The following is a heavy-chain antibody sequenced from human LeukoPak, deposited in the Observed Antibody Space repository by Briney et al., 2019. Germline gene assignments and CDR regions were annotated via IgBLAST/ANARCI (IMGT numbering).Heavy chain of an antibody. CDR1: ILTFSNFA. D-gene: IGHD2-15*01. J-gene: IGHJ4*02. CDR2: ISYDGSDK. CDR3: ARLETRGSAQAGGDY. V-gene: IGHV3-30-3*01. Sequence: GSVRLSCAASILTFSNFAMHWVRQAPGKGLEGVAVISYDGSDKYYADSVKGRFTISRDNSKITLYLQINSLRAEDTAVYYCARLETRGSAQAGGDYWGQGTLVTVSS.